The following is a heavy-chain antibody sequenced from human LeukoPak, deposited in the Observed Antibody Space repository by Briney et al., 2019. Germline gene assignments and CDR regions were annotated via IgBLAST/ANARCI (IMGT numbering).Heavy chain of an antibody. D-gene: IGHD2-2*02. J-gene: IGHJ6*02. Sequence: ASVKVSCKASGYTFTTYGISWVRQAPGQGLEWMGWISAYNGNTNYAQKLQGRVTMTTDTSTSTAYMELRSLRSNDTAVYYCARDGYCSSTSCHNYYYGMDVWGQGTTVTVSS. CDR1: GYTFTTYG. V-gene: IGHV1-18*01. CDR3: ARDGYCSSTSCHNYYYGMDV. CDR2: ISAYNGNT.